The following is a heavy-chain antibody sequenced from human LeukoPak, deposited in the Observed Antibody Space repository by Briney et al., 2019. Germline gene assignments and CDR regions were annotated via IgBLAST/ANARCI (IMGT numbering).Heavy chain of an antibody. Sequence: SETLSLTCTVSGGSISSYYWSWIRQPPGKGLEWTGYIYYSGSTNYNPSLKSRVTISVDTSKNQFSLKLSSVTAADTAVYYCARSPFIEGAYFDYWGQGTLVTVSS. CDR1: GGSISSYY. CDR2: IYYSGST. CDR3: ARSPFIEGAYFDY. V-gene: IGHV4-59*01. J-gene: IGHJ4*02. D-gene: IGHD1-26*01.